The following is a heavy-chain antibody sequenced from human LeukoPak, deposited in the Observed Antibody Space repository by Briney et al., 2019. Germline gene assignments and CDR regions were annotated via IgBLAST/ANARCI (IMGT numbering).Heavy chain of an antibody. J-gene: IGHJ4*02. V-gene: IGHV3-23*01. Sequence: GGSLRLSCAASGFTFSSYAMSWVRQAPGKGLEWVSAISGSGGSTYYADSVKGRFTVSRDNSKNTLYLQMNSLRAEDTAVYYCRKEAVGATRGHYCDYWGQGTVVTVSS. CDR3: RKEAVGATRGHYCDY. D-gene: IGHD1-26*01. CDR2: ISGSGGST. CDR1: GFTFSSYA.